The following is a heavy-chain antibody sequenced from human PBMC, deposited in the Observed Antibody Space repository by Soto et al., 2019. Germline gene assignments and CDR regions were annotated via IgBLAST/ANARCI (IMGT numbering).Heavy chain of an antibody. V-gene: IGHV1-69*01. D-gene: IGHD7-27*01. CDR2: IIPVFGTV. J-gene: IGHJ6*02. CDR1: GGTFSSHA. Sequence: QVQLVQSGAEVKKPGSSVKVSCKASGGTFSSHAISWVRQAPGHGLEWMGGIIPVFGTVIYGQKFQGRITITADGSTSTAYMELSSLRAEDTAFYFCARDSHPPARTGDIMRWDVCGQGTTVTVSS. CDR3: ARDSHPPARTGDIMRWDV.